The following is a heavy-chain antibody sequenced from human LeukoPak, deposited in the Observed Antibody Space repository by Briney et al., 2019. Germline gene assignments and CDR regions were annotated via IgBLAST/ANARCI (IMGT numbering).Heavy chain of an antibody. V-gene: IGHV3-48*04. CDR3: VRAYTRGYSDDFDY. Sequence: GGSLRLSCAASGFTFSSYAMSWVRQAPGKGLEWVSYIDGSSSNMYYADSVKGRFTISRDNAKNSLYLQMNSLRGEDTAVYYCVRAYTRGYSDDFDYWGQGTLVTVSS. J-gene: IGHJ4*02. CDR1: GFTFSSYA. CDR2: IDGSSSNM. D-gene: IGHD3-22*01.